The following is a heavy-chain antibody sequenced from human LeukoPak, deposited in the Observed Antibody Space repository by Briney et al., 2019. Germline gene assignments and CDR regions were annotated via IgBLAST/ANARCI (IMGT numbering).Heavy chain of an antibody. J-gene: IGHJ5*02. Sequence: GGSLRLSCAASGFTFSGTAMHWVRQASGKGLEWVGRIRSKANSYATAYAASVKGRFTISRDDSKNTAYLQMNSLKTEDTAVYYCTRATYYYDSSGYTWGQGTLVTVSS. CDR3: TRATYYYDSSGYT. V-gene: IGHV3-73*01. D-gene: IGHD3-22*01. CDR1: GFTFSGTA. CDR2: IRSKANSYAT.